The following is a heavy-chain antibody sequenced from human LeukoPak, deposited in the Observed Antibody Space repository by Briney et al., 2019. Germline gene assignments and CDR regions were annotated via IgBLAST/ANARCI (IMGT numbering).Heavy chain of an antibody. CDR3: AKDVGYCSGGSCS. Sequence: PGGSLRLSCAASGFTFSSYGMHWVRQAPGKGLEWVAFIRYDVSNEYYADSVKGRFTISRDNSKNTLYLQMNSLRAEDTAVYYCAKDVGYCSGGSCSWGQGTLVTVSS. CDR2: IRYDVSNE. CDR1: GFTFSSYG. J-gene: IGHJ5*02. D-gene: IGHD2-15*01. V-gene: IGHV3-30*02.